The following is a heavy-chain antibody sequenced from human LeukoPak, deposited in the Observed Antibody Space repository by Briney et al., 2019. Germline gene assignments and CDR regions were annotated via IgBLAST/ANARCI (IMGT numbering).Heavy chain of an antibody. CDR3: ARVLDYGDYVGYFQY. D-gene: IGHD4-17*01. Sequence: GRSLRLSCAASGFTFSRYAMHWVRQAPGKGLEWVAVISNDGSNKYYADSMKGRFTISRDNSKNTLYLQMNSLRAEDTAVYYCARVLDYGDYVGYFQYWGQGTLVTVSS. J-gene: IGHJ1*01. V-gene: IGHV3-30*04. CDR1: GFTFSRYA. CDR2: ISNDGSNK.